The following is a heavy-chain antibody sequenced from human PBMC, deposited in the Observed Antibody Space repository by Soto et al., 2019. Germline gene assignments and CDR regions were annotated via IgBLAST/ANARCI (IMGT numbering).Heavy chain of an antibody. J-gene: IGHJ4*02. CDR3: ARGRTTNYFDY. CDR2: INHSGST. CDR1: GGSFSGYY. V-gene: IGHV4-34*01. Sequence: TLSLTCAVYGGSFSGYYWSWIRQPPGKGLEWIGEINHSGSTNYNPSLKSRVTISVDTSKNQFSLKLSSVTAADTAVYYCARGRTTNYFDYWGQGTLVTVSS.